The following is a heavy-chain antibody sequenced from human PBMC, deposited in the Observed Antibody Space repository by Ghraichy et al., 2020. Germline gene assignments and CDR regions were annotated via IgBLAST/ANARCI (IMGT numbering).Heavy chain of an antibody. CDR2: MYYNGNT. V-gene: IGHV4-59*01. CDR3: ARMRALFGVASAFDY. D-gene: IGHD3-3*01. CDR1: GTSSSHYY. Sequence: SETLSLTCTVSGTSSSHYYWSWIRQPPGKGLECIGYMYYNGNTNYNPSLKSRVTISLDMSKNQFSLKLSSMTAADTAVYYCARMRALFGVASAFDYWGQGTLVTVSS. J-gene: IGHJ4*02.